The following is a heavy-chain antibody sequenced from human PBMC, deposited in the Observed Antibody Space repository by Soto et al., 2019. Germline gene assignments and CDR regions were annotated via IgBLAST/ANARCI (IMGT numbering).Heavy chain of an antibody. D-gene: IGHD2-15*01. CDR3: ARGVVVVVAATPVDYYYYYMDV. J-gene: IGHJ6*03. Sequence: ASVKVSCKASGYTFTGYYMHWVRQAPGQGLEWMGWINPNSGGTNYAQKFQGWVTMTRDTSISTAYMELSRLRSDDTAVYYCARGVVVVVAATPVDYYYYYMDVWGKGTTVTVSS. CDR2: INPNSGGT. CDR1: GYTFTGYY. V-gene: IGHV1-2*04.